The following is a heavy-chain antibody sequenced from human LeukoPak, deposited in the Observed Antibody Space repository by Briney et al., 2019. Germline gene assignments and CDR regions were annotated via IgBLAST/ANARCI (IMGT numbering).Heavy chain of an antibody. D-gene: IGHD6-13*01. CDR3: AIAGSWHNANFDY. CDR1: GGSISGYF. J-gene: IGHJ4*02. CDR2: VYYTGNT. Sequence: SETLSLTCTVSGGSISGYFWNWIRQAPGKGLEWIGFVYYTGNTNNNPSLKSRVTMSVDTSKNHFSLKLSSVTAADTAVYFCAIAGSWHNANFDYWGQGILVTVSS. V-gene: IGHV4-59*01.